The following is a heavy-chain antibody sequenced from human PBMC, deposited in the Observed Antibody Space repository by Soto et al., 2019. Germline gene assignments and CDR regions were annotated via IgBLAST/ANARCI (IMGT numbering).Heavy chain of an antibody. CDR2: MYHSGST. CDR1: GGSISSGGYS. Sequence: SETLSLTCAVSGGSISSGGYSWSWIRQPPGKGLEWIGYMYHSGSTYYNPSLKSRVTISIDRSKNQFSLKLSSVTAADTAVYYCSRVPDYRGQGILVTASS. V-gene: IGHV4-30-2*01. J-gene: IGHJ4*02. CDR3: SRVPDY. D-gene: IGHD2-2*01.